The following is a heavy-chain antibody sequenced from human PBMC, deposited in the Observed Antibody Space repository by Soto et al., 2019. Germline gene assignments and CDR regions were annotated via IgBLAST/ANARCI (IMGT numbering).Heavy chain of an antibody. J-gene: IGHJ6*02. D-gene: IGHD3-3*01. CDR2: IYSGGST. V-gene: IGHV3-66*01. CDR1: GFTVSSNY. CDR3: AREVSTIFGAAAAYPMDV. Sequence: GGSLRLSCAASGFTVSSNYMSWVRQAPGKGLEWVSVIYSGGSTYYADSVKGRFTTSRDNSKNTLYLQMNSLRAEDTAVYYCAREVSTIFGAAAAYPMDVWGQGTTVTVSS.